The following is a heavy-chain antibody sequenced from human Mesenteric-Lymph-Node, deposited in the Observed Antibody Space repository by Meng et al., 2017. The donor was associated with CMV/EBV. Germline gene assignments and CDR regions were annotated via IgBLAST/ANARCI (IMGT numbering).Heavy chain of an antibody. V-gene: IGHV3-74*01. Sequence: GGSLRLSCAASGFTFSSRWIHWVRQVPGKGLVWVSGINFDGTSTFYADSVKGRFTISRDNAKNTLYLQMNSLSAEDTAVYYCEEFEVGWGQGTLVTVSS. J-gene: IGHJ4*02. CDR3: EEFEVG. D-gene: IGHD1-26*01. CDR2: INFDGTST. CDR1: GFTFSSRW.